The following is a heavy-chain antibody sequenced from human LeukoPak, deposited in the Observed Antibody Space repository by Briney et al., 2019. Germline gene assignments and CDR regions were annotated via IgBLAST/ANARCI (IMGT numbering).Heavy chain of an antibody. V-gene: IGHV4-59*08. CDR1: GGSISSYF. CDR2: IYYSGST. Sequence: PSETLSLTCTVSGGSISSYFWSWIRQPPGKGLEWIGYIYYSGSTYYDPSLKSRVTISVDASKNQFSLKLSSVTAADTAVYYCARAHYLDYWGQGTLVTVSS. CDR3: ARAHYLDY. J-gene: IGHJ4*02.